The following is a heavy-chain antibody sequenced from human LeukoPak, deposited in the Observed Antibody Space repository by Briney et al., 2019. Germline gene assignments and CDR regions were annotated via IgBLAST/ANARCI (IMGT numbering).Heavy chain of an antibody. D-gene: IGHD6-19*01. CDR1: GFTFSNAW. J-gene: IGHJ6*03. CDR2: IKSKTDGGTT. CDR3: TTAGSGWYPIYYYYYYYMDV. Sequence: GGSLRLSCAASGFTFSNAWMSWVRQAPGKGLEWVGRIKSKTDGGTTDYAAPVKGRFTISRDDSKNTLYLQMNSLKTEDTAVYYCTTAGSGWYPIYYYYYYYMDVWGKGTTVTVSS. V-gene: IGHV3-15*01.